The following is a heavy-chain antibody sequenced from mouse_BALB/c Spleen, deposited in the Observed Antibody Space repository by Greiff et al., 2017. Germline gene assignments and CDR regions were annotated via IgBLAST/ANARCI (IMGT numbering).Heavy chain of an antibody. Sequence: EVQVVESGGGLVKPGGSLKLSCAASGFTFSSYAMSWVRQTPEKRLEWVASISSGGSTYYPDSVKGRFTISRDNARNILYLQMSSLRSEDTAMYYCARGGYGSRNYAMDYWGQGTSVTVSS. D-gene: IGHD1-1*01. CDR2: ISSGGST. J-gene: IGHJ4*01. CDR3: ARGGYGSRNYAMDY. CDR1: GFTFSSYA. V-gene: IGHV5-6-5*01.